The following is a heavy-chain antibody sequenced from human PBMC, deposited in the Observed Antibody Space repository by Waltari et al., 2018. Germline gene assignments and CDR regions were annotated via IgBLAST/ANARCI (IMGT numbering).Heavy chain of an antibody. D-gene: IGHD5-12*01. CDR3: ARGGFSYGYNFYYGLDV. V-gene: IGHV3-11*04. Sequence: QVQLVESGGGLVKPGGSLRLSCDASTFTFRHYYLTWIRQAPGKGLQWVSYISSDDNDIFYADSVKGRFTISRDNTKNLLYLEMNSLRAEDTGVYFCARGGFSYGYNFYYGLDVWGQGTTVTVSS. CDR2: ISSDDNDI. CDR1: TFTFRHYY. J-gene: IGHJ6*02.